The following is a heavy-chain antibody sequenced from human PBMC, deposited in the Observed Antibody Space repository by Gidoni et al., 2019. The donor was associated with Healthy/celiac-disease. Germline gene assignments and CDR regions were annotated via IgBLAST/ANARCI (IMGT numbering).Heavy chain of an antibody. CDR3: AKAAERWELLTGDY. D-gene: IGHD1-26*01. Sequence: QVQLVESGGGVVQPGRSLRLSCAASGFTFSSYGMHWVRQAPGKGLEWVAVISYDGSNKYYADSVKGRFTISRDNSKNTLYLQMNSLRAEDTAVYYCAKAAERWELLTGDYWGQGTLVTVSS. J-gene: IGHJ4*02. CDR2: ISYDGSNK. V-gene: IGHV3-30*18. CDR1: GFTFSSYG.